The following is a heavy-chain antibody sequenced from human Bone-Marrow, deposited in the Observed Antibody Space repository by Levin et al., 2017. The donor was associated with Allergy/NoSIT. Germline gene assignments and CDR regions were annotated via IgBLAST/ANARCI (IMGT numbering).Heavy chain of an antibody. CDR1: GFSVSGHY. D-gene: IGHD5-12*01. CDR3: ARDSTLSGFDYDFDY. V-gene: IGHV3-53*01. Sequence: GESLKISCAASGFSVSGHYMNWVRQAPGKGLEWVAVVYSGGGTHYAASVKGRFTISRDSSKNTLYLQMNSLRAEDTALYYCARDSTLSGFDYDFDYWGQGTLVTVSS. CDR2: VYSGGGT. J-gene: IGHJ4*01.